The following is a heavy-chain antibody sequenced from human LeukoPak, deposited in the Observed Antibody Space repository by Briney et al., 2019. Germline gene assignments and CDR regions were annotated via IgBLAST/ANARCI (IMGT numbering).Heavy chain of an antibody. J-gene: IGHJ5*02. CDR3: ARDNSVGDNAWWFDP. CDR2: INPTGGST. Sequence: ASVKVSCKASGYIFTSYYMHWVRQAPGQGLEWMGLINPTGGSTGYAQKFQGRVTMTRDVSTSTDYMELSSLRSEDTAIYYCARDNSVGDNAWWFDPWGQGTLVTVSS. D-gene: IGHD1-26*01. V-gene: IGHV1-46*01. CDR1: GYIFTSYY.